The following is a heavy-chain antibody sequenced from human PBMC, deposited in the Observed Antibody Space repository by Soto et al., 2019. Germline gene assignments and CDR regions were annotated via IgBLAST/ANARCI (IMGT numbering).Heavy chain of an antibody. V-gene: IGHV3-74*01. CDR1: GFTFSRYW. CDR3: ARWGLCFGELRFDY. CDR2: INSDGSST. D-gene: IGHD3-10*01. J-gene: IGHJ4*02. Sequence: EVQLVESGGGLVQPGGSLRLSCADSGFTFSRYWMHWVRHAPGKGLVWVSRINSDGSSTSYADSVKGRFTISRDNAKNTLYLQMNSLRAEDTAMYYCARWGLCFGELRFDYWGQGTLVTVSS.